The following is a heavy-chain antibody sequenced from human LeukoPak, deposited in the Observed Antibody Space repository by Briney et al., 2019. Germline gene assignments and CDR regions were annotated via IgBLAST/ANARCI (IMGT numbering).Heavy chain of an antibody. V-gene: IGHV3-49*04. J-gene: IGHJ6*03. CDR1: GFTFGDYA. CDR3: TRGGNDDYYYYYMDV. Sequence: GGSLRLSCTASGFTFGDYAISWVRQAPGKGLEWVGFIRSKAYGGTTEYAASVKGRFTISRDDSKSIAYLQMNSLKTEDTAVYYCTRGGNDDYYYYYMDVWGKGTTVTISS. CDR2: IRSKAYGGTT. D-gene: IGHD4-23*01.